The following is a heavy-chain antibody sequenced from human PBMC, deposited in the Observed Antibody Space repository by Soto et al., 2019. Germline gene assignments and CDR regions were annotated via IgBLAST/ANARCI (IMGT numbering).Heavy chain of an antibody. V-gene: IGHV3-33*01. CDR1: GFTFSSYG. CDR3: ARERGQIDY. CDR2: IWHDGSNQ. Sequence: PGWSLRLSCAASGFTFSSYGMQWVRRAPGKGLEWVAFIWHDGSNQYYEDSVKGRFTISRDNSNNILYLQMNSLRAEDTAVYYCARERGQIDYWGQGIQVTVSS. J-gene: IGHJ4*02.